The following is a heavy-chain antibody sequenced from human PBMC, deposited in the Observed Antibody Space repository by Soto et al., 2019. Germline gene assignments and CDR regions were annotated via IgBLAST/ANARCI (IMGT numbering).Heavy chain of an antibody. CDR2: ISSSGSTI. J-gene: IGHJ6*02. CDR3: ARDHKGGYYYYGMDV. Sequence: LRLSCAASGFTFSSYEMNWVRQAPGKGLEWVSYISSSGSTIYYADSVKGRFTISRDNAKNSLYLQMNSLRAEDTAVYYCARDHKGGYYYYGMDVWGQGTTVTVSS. V-gene: IGHV3-48*03. CDR1: GFTFSSYE.